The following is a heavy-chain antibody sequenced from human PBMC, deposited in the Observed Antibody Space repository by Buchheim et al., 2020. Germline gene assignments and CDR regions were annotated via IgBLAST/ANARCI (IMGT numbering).Heavy chain of an antibody. D-gene: IGHD1-26*01. Sequence: EVQLVQSGGGLVQPGGSLRLSCAASGFTFSDYWMSWVRQAPGKGLEWVANINQDGSEKKYVGSVKGRFTISRDNAESSLYLQMNSLRAEDTAVYYCVRHQMGVGATWGYWGQGAL. CDR3: VRHQMGVGATWGY. CDR1: GFTFSDYW. CDR2: INQDGSEK. V-gene: IGHV3-7*01. J-gene: IGHJ4*02.